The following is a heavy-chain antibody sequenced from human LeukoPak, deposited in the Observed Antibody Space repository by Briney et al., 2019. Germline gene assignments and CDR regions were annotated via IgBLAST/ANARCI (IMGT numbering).Heavy chain of an antibody. CDR3: ARGKRALGFGEYMFSY. V-gene: IGHV1-46*01. CDR1: GYTFTSYY. J-gene: IGHJ4*02. D-gene: IGHD3-10*01. CDR2: INPSGGST. Sequence: PRASVKVSCKASGYTFTSYYMHWVRQAPGQGLEWMGIINPSGGSTSYAQKFQGRVTMTRDTSTSTVYMELSSLRSEDTAVYYCARGKRALGFGEYMFSYWGQGTLVTVSS.